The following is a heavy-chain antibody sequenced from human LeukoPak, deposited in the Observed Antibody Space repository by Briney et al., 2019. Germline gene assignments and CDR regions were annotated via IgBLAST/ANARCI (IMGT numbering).Heavy chain of an antibody. CDR2: IYYSGST. CDR3: ARSQIGWELLTFDY. V-gene: IGHV4-59*01. Sequence: PSETLSLTCTVSGGSISSYYWSWIRQPPGKGLEWIGYIYYSGSTNYNPSLKSRVTISVDTSKNQFSLKLSSVTAADTAVYYCARSQIGWELLTFDYWGQGTLVTVSS. CDR1: GGSISSYY. J-gene: IGHJ4*02. D-gene: IGHD1-26*01.